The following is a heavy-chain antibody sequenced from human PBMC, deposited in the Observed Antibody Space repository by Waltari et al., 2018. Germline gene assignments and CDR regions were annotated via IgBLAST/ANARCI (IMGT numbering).Heavy chain of an antibody. CDR1: GYTFTSYD. V-gene: IGHV1-8*03. CDR3: ARVAWSGYYEGPGAFDI. J-gene: IGHJ3*02. D-gene: IGHD3-3*01. Sequence: QVQLVQSGAEVKKPGASVKVSCKASGYTFTSYDINWVRQATGQGLEWMGWMNPNSGNTGYAQKFQGRVTITRNTSISTAYMELSSLRSEDTAVYYCARVAWSGYYEGPGAFDIWGQGTMVTVSS. CDR2: MNPNSGNT.